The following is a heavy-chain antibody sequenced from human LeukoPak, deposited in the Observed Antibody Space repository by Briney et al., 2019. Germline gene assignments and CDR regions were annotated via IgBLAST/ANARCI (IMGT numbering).Heavy chain of an antibody. V-gene: IGHV4-39*07. D-gene: IGHD5/OR15-5a*01. CDR3: TRENIVSTRDFDY. Sequence: PSETLSLTCTVSGGSIYTGDFYWAWIRQSPGKGLEWIGSLFYSGNMYYNPSLKSRVTISVDTSKNQFSLNLNSVTAADTVVYYCTRENIVSTRDFDYWGQGTLVTVSS. CDR1: GGSIYTGDFY. J-gene: IGHJ4*02. CDR2: LFYSGNM.